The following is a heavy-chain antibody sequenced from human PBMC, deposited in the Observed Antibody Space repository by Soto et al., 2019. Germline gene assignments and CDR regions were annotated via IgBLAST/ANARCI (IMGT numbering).Heavy chain of an antibody. Sequence: SLRLSCAASGFTFDDYGMHWVRQAPGKGLEWVSGISWNSGRIVYADSVKGRFTISRDNAKNSLYLQMNSLRPEDTAFYYCAKDREEYYYDSTGYYDYFDYWGQGTLVTVSS. CDR1: GFTFDDYG. V-gene: IGHV3-9*01. CDR2: ISWNSGRI. J-gene: IGHJ4*02. CDR3: AKDREEYYYDSTGYYDYFDY. D-gene: IGHD3-22*01.